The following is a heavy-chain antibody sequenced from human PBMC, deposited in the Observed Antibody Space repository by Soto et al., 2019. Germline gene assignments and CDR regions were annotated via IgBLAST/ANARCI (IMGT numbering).Heavy chain of an antibody. CDR3: XXXXXXQXRMDV. V-gene: IGHV3-30-3*01. Sequence: QVQLVESGGGVVQPGRSLRLSCAASGFTFSSYAMHWVRQAPGKGLEWVAVISYDGSNKYYADSVKGRFTISRDNSKNTLYLQMNSLXXXXTAVXXXXXXXXXQXRMDVWGQGTTVTVSS. CDR2: ISYDGSNK. CDR1: GFTFSSYA. J-gene: IGHJ6*02.